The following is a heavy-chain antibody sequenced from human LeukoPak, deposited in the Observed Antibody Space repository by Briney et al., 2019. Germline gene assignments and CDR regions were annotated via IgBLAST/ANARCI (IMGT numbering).Heavy chain of an antibody. CDR1: GFTVSSNY. D-gene: IGHD3-3*01. CDR2: IWFDGSKQ. Sequence: GGSLRLSCAASGFTVSSNYMSWVRQPPGKGLEWVALIWFDGSKQYYADSVRGRFIISRDNSRNTVYLHMNSLGVEDTAVYYCTRDGRTYSDFWSNYYHAMDVWGQGTTVTVSS. CDR3: TRDGRTYSDFWSNYYHAMDV. V-gene: IGHV3-33*08. J-gene: IGHJ6*02.